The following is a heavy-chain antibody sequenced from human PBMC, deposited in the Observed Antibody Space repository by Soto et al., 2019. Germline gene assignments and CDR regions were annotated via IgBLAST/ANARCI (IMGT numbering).Heavy chain of an antibody. CDR3: AHSRELPRRFDY. Sequence: SGPTPVNPTQTLTLTCTFSGFSLSTSGVGEGWIRQPPGKALEWLALIYWNDDKRYSPSLKSRLTITKDTPKNQVVLTMTNMDPVDTATYYCAHSRELPRRFDYWGQGTLVTVSS. J-gene: IGHJ4*02. CDR2: IYWNDDK. D-gene: IGHD1-26*01. V-gene: IGHV2-5*01. CDR1: GFSLSTSGVG.